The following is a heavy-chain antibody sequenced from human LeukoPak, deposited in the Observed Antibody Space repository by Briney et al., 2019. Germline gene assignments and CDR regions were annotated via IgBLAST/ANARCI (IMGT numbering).Heavy chain of an antibody. CDR2: IKEDGSEQ. D-gene: IGHD3-10*01. J-gene: IGHJ5*02. Sequence: GGSLRLSCTASGFTFSSYWMNWVRQAPGKGLEWVANIKEDGSEQYYVDSVKGRFTISRDNAKNSLHLQMNSLRAEDTAVYFCARDRRGEKSQYNCFDPRGQGTLVTVSS. V-gene: IGHV3-7*01. CDR1: GFTFSSYW. CDR3: ARDRRGEKSQYNCFDP.